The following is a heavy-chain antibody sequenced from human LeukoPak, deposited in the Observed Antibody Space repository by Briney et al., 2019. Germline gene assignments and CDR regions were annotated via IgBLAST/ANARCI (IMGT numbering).Heavy chain of an antibody. CDR1: GFTFSNYW. Sequence: GGTLRLSCAASGFTFSNYWMHWVRKAPGPGLVLVSRINSDGSSTTYADSVKGRFTISRDNAKNTLYLQVNSLRAEDTAVYYCARVSGDYWAIDYWGQGTLVTVSS. V-gene: IGHV3-74*01. D-gene: IGHD4-17*01. J-gene: IGHJ4*02. CDR3: ARVSGDYWAIDY. CDR2: INSDGSST.